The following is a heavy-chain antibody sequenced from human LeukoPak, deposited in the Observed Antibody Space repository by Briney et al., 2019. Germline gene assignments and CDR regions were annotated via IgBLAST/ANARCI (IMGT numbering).Heavy chain of an antibody. Sequence: GGSLRLSCAASGFTFSDYTINWVRQAPGKGLEWVSAISGSGGSTYYADSVKGRFTISRDNSKNTLYLQMNSLRAEDTAVYYCAKGYDILAGYYTDAFDIWGQGTMVTVSS. J-gene: IGHJ3*02. D-gene: IGHD3-9*01. CDR3: AKGYDILAGYYTDAFDI. V-gene: IGHV3-23*01. CDR2: ISGSGGST. CDR1: GFTFSDYT.